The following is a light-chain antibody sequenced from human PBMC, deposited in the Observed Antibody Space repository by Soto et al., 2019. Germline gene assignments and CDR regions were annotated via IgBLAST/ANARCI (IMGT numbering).Light chain of an antibody. J-gene: IGKJ2*01. Sequence: EIVLTQSPDTLSLSPGERATLSCRASQSVTSNSLAWYQQKPGQAPRLLIFGASSRATGIPDRFSGSGSGTDFTLIISRLEPEDFAVYYCQQFGSSPSYTFGQGTKLEIK. CDR3: QQFGSSPSYT. CDR2: GAS. CDR1: QSVTSNS. V-gene: IGKV3-20*01.